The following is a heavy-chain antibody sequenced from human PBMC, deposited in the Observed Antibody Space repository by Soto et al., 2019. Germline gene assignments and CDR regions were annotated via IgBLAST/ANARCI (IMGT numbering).Heavy chain of an antibody. Sequence: GGSLRLSCAASGVTFSNYAMNWVRQAPGKGLEWVSGISHSGSSTYYADSVKGRFTISRDNSKNTLFLQMNSLTAEDTAVYYCAKGSWVHHSSEGGNWLDPWGQGTLVSVSS. CDR1: GVTFSNYA. J-gene: IGHJ5*02. CDR3: AKGSWVHHSSEGGNWLDP. CDR2: ISHSGSST. D-gene: IGHD3-10*01. V-gene: IGHV3-23*01.